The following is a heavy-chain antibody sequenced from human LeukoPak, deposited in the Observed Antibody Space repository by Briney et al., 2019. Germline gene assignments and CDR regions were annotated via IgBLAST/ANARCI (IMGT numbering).Heavy chain of an antibody. CDR2: ISGSGGST. D-gene: IGHD4-17*01. V-gene: IGHV3-23*01. J-gene: IGHJ4*02. CDR1: GGSISSYY. Sequence: ETLSLTCTVSGGSISSYYWSWVRQAPGKGLEWVSAISGSGGSTYYADSVKGRFTISRDNSKNTLYLQMNSLRAEDTAVYYCATIFTVTTFDYWGQGTLVTVSS. CDR3: ATIFTVTTFDY.